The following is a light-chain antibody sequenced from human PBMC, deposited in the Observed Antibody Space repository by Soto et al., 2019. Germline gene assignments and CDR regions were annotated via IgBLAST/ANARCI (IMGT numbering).Light chain of an antibody. CDR1: QTIISY. V-gene: IGKV1-39*01. CDR2: GTS. Sequence: DIQMTQSPSSLSASVGDRVTITCRASQTIISYLNWYQQKPGKAPKLLIYGTSSLQSGVPSRFSGSGSGTDFTLTISSLQPEDSATYYCQQSYSTLRRTFGQGTKVEIK. CDR3: QQSYSTLRRT. J-gene: IGKJ1*01.